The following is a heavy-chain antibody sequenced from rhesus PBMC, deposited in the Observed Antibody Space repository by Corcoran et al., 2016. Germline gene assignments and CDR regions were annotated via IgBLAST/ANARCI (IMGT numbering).Heavy chain of an antibody. CDR1: GGSISSSY. CDR2: IYGRCRST. D-gene: IGHD3-34*01. Sequence: QVQLQESGPGLVKPSETLSVTCAVSGGSISSSYWSWIRQAPGKGLEWIGYIYGRCRSTNYNRALRGRVNLSVDKSKNQFSLKLSSGTAADTAVYYCASGGDYYPYYFDYWGQGVLVTVSS. J-gene: IGHJ4*01. V-gene: IGHV4-169*02. CDR3: ASGGDYYPYYFDY.